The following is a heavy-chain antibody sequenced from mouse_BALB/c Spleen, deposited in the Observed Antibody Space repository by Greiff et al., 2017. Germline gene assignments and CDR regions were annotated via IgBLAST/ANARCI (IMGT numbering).Heavy chain of an antibody. J-gene: IGHJ3*01. V-gene: IGHV1-14*01. CDR3: ALYGNYGGFAY. CDR1: GYTFTSYV. CDR2: INPYNDGT. D-gene: IGHD2-1*01. Sequence: VQLQQSGPELVKPGASVKMSCKASGYTFTSYVMHWVKQKPGQGLEWIGYINPYNDGTKYNEKFKGKATLTSDKSSSTAYMELSSLTSEDSAVYYCALYGNYGGFAYWGQGTLVTVSA.